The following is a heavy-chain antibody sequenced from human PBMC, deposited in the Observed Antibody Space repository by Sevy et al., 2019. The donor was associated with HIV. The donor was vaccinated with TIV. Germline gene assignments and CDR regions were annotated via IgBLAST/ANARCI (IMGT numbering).Heavy chain of an antibody. V-gene: IGHV4-59*08. D-gene: IGHD5-18*01. CDR1: GGSISSYY. Sequence: SETLSLTCTVSGGSISSYYWSWIRQPPGKGLEWIGYIYYSGSTNYNPSLKSRVTISVNTSKNQFSLKLSSVTAADTAVYYCARHTGYSYGPNFDYWGQGTLVTVSS. CDR3: ARHTGYSYGPNFDY. CDR2: IYYSGST. J-gene: IGHJ4*02.